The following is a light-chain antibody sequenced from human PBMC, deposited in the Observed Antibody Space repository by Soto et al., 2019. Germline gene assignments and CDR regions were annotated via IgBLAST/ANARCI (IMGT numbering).Light chain of an antibody. V-gene: IGKV3-15*01. CDR1: QGVTSN. J-gene: IGKJ3*01. Sequence: EIVMTQSPATLSVSPGERATLSCRASQGVTSNLAWYQQKPGQAPRLLIYGASTRAAGIPARFSGSGSGTDFTLTITSLQSEDFAVYYCQQYNNWPPFTFGPGTKVDIK. CDR2: GAS. CDR3: QQYNNWPPFT.